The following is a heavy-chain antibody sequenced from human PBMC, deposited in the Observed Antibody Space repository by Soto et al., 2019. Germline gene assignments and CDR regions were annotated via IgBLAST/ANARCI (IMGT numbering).Heavy chain of an antibody. CDR3: GSRSGYGFAS. D-gene: IGHD5-18*01. CDR2: IYYSGST. J-gene: IGHJ1*01. V-gene: IGHV4-59*08. Sequence: PSETLALACTVSGGSISRYYWSWIPQPPGKGLEWIGYIYYSGSTNYNPSLKSRVTISVDTSKNQLSLKLSSVTAADTAVYYCGSRSGYGFASWGQGTLVPVSS. CDR1: GGSISRYY.